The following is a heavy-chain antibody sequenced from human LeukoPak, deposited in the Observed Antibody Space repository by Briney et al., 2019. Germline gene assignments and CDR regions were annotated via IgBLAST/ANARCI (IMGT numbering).Heavy chain of an antibody. V-gene: IGHV3-74*01. CDR3: ARDMTGPLDY. J-gene: IGHJ4*02. D-gene: IGHD1-20*01. CDR1: GFTFGSYW. Sequence: PGGSLRLSCEASGFTFGSYWMHWVRQAPGKGLVWISRINVDGGTTDYADSVGGRFTISRDNAKNTLYLQMNNLRAEDTAVYYCARDMTGPLDYWGQGTLVTASS. CDR2: INVDGGTT.